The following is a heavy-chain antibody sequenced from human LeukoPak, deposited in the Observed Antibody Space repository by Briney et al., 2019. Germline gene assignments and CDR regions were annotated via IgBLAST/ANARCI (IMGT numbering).Heavy chain of an antibody. D-gene: IGHD3-22*01. Sequence: RPGGSLRLSCAASGFTFSSYAMHWVRQAPGKGLEWVAVISYDGSNKYYADSVKGRFTISRDNSKNTLYLQMNSLRAEDTAVYYCTCDSSFTGTFDYWGQGTPVSVSS. CDR1: GFTFSSYA. V-gene: IGHV3-30-3*01. CDR2: ISYDGSNK. J-gene: IGHJ4*02. CDR3: TCDSSFTGTFDY.